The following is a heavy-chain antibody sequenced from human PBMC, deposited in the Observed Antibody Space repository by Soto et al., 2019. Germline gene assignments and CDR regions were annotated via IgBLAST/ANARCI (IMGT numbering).Heavy chain of an antibody. D-gene: IGHD3-3*01. CDR2: MNPNSGNT. Sequence: QVQLLQSGAEVKKPGTSVRVSCRASGYTFKDYDINWVRRAPGQGLEWMGWMNPNSGNTAYARKFHDSITMTRSVSAGTAFMELSSLTPEDTAVYYCARRMTWSLWCFDLWGSGTQVTVSS. V-gene: IGHV1-8*01. CDR3: ARRMTWSLWCFDL. CDR1: GYTFKDYD. J-gene: IGHJ2*01.